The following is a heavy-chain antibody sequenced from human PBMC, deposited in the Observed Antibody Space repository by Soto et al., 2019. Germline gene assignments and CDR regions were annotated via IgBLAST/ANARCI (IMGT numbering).Heavy chain of an antibody. CDR1: GFTLSSYD. Sequence: EVQLLESGGGLVQPGGSLRLSCAASGFTLSSYDMGWVRQAPGRGLEWISLIRGSGGATFHADSVEGRLTISRDISKNTLYLPMNGLRAEDSAVYYCAKDRGDNAGYPAFDIWGQGTMVTVSS. CDR2: IRGSGGAT. V-gene: IGHV3-23*01. D-gene: IGHD3-9*01. CDR3: AKDRGDNAGYPAFDI. J-gene: IGHJ3*02.